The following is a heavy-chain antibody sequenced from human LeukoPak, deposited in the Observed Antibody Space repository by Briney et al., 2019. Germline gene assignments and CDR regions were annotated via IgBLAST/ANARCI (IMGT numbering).Heavy chain of an antibody. CDR2: IIPIFGTP. J-gene: IGHJ6*03. CDR1: GASLSSYA. Sequence: SVTVSCKASGASLSSYAISWVRQAPGQGLEWMGRIIPIFGTPNYAQRFQGRVTITADIVSSTAYMEVNNLTSEDTAVYFCAKQGALRQDYYMDVWGNGTTVTVSS. V-gene: IGHV1-69*06. CDR3: AKQGALRQDYYMDV.